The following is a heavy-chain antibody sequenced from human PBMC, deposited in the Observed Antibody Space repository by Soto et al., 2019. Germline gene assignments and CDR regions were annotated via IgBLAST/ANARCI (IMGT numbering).Heavy chain of an antibody. CDR3: ARDSTWIPYYHYGLDV. CDR2: IYSGGNT. CDR1: GFSVSSNY. J-gene: IGHJ6*02. D-gene: IGHD5-18*01. V-gene: IGHV3-53*01. Sequence: EVQLVESGGGLIQPGGSLRLSCAASGFSVSSNYMSWVRQAPGKGLERVSVIYSGGNTHYADSVKGRFTISRDNSKNTLYLQMNSLTAEDTAVYYCARDSTWIPYYHYGLDVWGQGTTVTVSS.